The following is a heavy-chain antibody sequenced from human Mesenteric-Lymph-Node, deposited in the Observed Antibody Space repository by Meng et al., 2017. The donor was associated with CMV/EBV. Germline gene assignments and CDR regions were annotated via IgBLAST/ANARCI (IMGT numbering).Heavy chain of an antibody. V-gene: IGHV4-39*07. D-gene: IGHD3-10*01. CDR3: ARDFSGSGIYSYFDP. CDR1: GDSISSGGYY. Sequence: SETLSLTCTVSGDSISSGGYYWGWIRQPPGKGLEWIGTIYYTGSTYYNPSHKSRVTISVDTSKNQFSLRLTSLTAADAAVYYCARDFSGSGIYSYFDPWGQGTLVTVSS. CDR2: IYYTGST. J-gene: IGHJ5*02.